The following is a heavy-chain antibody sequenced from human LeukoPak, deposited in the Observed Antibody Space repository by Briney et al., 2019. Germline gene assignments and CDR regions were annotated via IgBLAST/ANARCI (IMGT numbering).Heavy chain of an antibody. D-gene: IGHD3-22*01. CDR1: GGSFSGYY. CDR3: AREAYDRSGYYQDY. CDR2: INHSGIT. V-gene: IGHV4-34*01. J-gene: IGHJ4*02. Sequence: SETLSLTCAVYGGSFSGYYWSWIRQPPGKGLEWIGEINHSGITYYNPSLKSRVTILVDTSKDQFSLKLSSVTAADTAVYYCAREAYDRSGYYQDYWGQGTLVTVSS.